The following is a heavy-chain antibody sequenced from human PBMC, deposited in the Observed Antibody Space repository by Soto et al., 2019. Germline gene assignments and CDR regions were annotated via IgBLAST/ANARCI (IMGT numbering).Heavy chain of an antibody. D-gene: IGHD6-13*01. CDR2: INHSGST. J-gene: IGHJ5*02. CDR1: GGSFSGYY. Sequence: LSLTCAVYGGSFSGYYWSWIRQPPGKGLEWIGEINHSGSTNYNPSLKSRVTISVDTSKNQFSLKLSSVTAADTAVYYCARVGAAAGTGSWFDPWGQGTLVTSPQ. V-gene: IGHV4-34*01. CDR3: ARVGAAAGTGSWFDP.